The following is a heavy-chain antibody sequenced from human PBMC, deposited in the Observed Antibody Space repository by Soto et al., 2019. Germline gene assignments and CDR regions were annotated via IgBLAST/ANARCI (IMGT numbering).Heavy chain of an antibody. CDR1: GGSFSGYY. CDR2: INHSGST. V-gene: IGHV4-34*01. D-gene: IGHD3-3*01. J-gene: IGHJ4*02. CDR3: ARVQDIRFLEWLPPFDY. Sequence: SETLSLTCAVYGGSFSGYYWSWIRQPPGKGLEWIGEINHSGSTNYNPSLKSRVTISVDTSKNQFSLKLSSVTAADTAVYYCARVQDIRFLEWLPPFDYWGQGTLVTVSS.